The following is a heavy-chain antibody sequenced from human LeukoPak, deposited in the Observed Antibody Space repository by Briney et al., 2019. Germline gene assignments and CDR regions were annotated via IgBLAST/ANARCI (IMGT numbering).Heavy chain of an antibody. V-gene: IGHV4-34*01. CDR3: ARGRHDITMIVVVMTSVSYYLDV. D-gene: IGHD3-22*01. CDR2: INPSGST. CDR1: GGSFSGYH. Sequence: SETLSLTCAVSGGSFSGYHWTWIRQSPGKGLEWIGDINPSGSTYYNPFLKIRLTISVDTSKNQFSLKLRSVTAADTAVYYCARGRHDITMIVVVMTSVSYYLDVWGKGTTVTVS. J-gene: IGHJ6*03.